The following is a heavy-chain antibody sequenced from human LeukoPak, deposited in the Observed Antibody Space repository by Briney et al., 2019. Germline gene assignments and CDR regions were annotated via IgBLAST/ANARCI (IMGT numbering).Heavy chain of an antibody. V-gene: IGHV3-30-3*01. J-gene: IGHJ4*02. CDR1: GFSFSVYA. Sequence: GGSLRLSCAASGFSFSVYAMHWLREAPGKGLEWVAVISHGGDKVYYTDSVRGRFSISRDNSQNTLYLQMYSLRSEDTAVYYCARDRRDRASCGDDCYSAVFDHWGQGALVTVSS. CDR3: ARDRRDRASCGDDCYSAVFDH. D-gene: IGHD2-21*02. CDR2: ISHGGDKV.